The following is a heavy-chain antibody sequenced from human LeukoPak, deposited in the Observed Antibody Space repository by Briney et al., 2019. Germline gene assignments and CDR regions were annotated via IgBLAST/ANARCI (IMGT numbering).Heavy chain of an antibody. D-gene: IGHD4-17*01. J-gene: IGHJ4*02. CDR2: INHSGST. V-gene: IGHV4-34*01. CDR1: GGSFSGYY. CDR3: ARDVRRYGDYVLFDY. Sequence: PSETPSLTCAVYGGSFSGYYWSWIRQPPGKGLEWIGEINHSGSTNYNPSLKSRVTISVDTSKNQFSLKLSSATAADTAVYYCARDVRRYGDYVLFDYWGQGTLVTVSS.